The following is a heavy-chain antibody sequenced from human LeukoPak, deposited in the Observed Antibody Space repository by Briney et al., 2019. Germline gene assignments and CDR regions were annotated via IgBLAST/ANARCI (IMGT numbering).Heavy chain of an antibody. Sequence: TGGSLRLSCAASEFTFSDAWMNWVRQAPGKGLEWVGRIKNKFNGETTDYAAPVKGRFTISRDDSKKTLYLQMNSLKADDTAVYFCTTVTVCTGSSCPGAFDHWGQGTLVTVSS. D-gene: IGHD2-8*02. J-gene: IGHJ4*02. CDR3: TTVTVCTGSSCPGAFDH. CDR1: EFTFSDAW. V-gene: IGHV3-15*01. CDR2: IKNKFNGETT.